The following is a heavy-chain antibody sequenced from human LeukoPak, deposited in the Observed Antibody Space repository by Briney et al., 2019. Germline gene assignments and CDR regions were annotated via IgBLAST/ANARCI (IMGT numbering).Heavy chain of an antibody. CDR3: GRSRIVVVHDAFDI. D-gene: IGHD3-22*01. J-gene: IGHJ3*02. V-gene: IGHV3-48*03. CDR1: GFTFSSYE. Sequence: PGGSLRLSCAASGFTFSSYEMNWVRQAPGKGLEWLSYISSSGSTIYYADSVKGRFTISRDNAKNSLYLQMNSLRAEDTAVYYCGRSRIVVVHDAFDIWGQGTMVTVSS. CDR2: ISSSGSTI.